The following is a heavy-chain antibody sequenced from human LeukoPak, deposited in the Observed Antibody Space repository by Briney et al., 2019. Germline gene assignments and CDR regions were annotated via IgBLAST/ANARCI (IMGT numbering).Heavy chain of an antibody. CDR1: GFTFSSYA. Sequence: GGSLRLSCAASGFTFSSYAMSWVRQAPGKGLDWVSAITGSGGSTYYAVSVKGRLTISRDHSNNTLYVQMNSLRAEDTAVYYCAKSGYSTKGDFDYWGQGTLVTVSS. CDR3: AKSGYSTKGDFDY. J-gene: IGHJ4*02. CDR2: ITGSGGST. D-gene: IGHD6-13*01. V-gene: IGHV3-23*01.